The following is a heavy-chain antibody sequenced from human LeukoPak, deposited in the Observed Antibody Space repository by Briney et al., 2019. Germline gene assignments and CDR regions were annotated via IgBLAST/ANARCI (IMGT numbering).Heavy chain of an antibody. CDR3: AKLGRYSYGPDY. CDR1: GFTFSSYA. V-gene: IGHV3-23*01. Sequence: GGSLRLSCAASGFTFSSYAMTWVRQAPGKGLEWVSTISGSGGTTYYADSVKGRFTISRDNSKNTLYLQMNSLRAEDTAVYYCAKLGRYSYGPDYWGQGTLVTVSS. CDR2: ISGSGGTT. J-gene: IGHJ4*02. D-gene: IGHD5-18*01.